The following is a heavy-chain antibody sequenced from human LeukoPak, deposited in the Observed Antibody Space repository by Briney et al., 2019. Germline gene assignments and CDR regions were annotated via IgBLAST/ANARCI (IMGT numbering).Heavy chain of an antibody. V-gene: IGHV4-59*08. D-gene: IGHD6-19*01. CDR2: IYYSGST. Sequence: SETLSLTCTVSGGSISSYYWSWIRQPPGKGPEWIGYIYYSGSTNYNPSLKSRVTISVDTSKNQFSLKLSSVTAADTAVYYCATNGWYCLDHWGQGALVTVSS. CDR3: ATNGWYCLDH. J-gene: IGHJ1*01. CDR1: GGSISSYY.